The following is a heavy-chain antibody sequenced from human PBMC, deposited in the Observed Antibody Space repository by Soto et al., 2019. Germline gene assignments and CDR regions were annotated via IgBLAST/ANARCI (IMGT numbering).Heavy chain of an antibody. CDR2: ISSSSSYI. J-gene: IGHJ4*02. D-gene: IGHD2-8*01. V-gene: IGHV3-21*01. CDR1: GFTFSSYS. CDR3: ARARVYCTNGVCYTGDGDY. Sequence: EVQLVESGGGLVKPGGSLRLSCAASGFTFSSYSMNWVRQAPGKGLEWVSSISSSSSYIYYADSVKGRFTISRDNAKNSLYLQMNSLRAEDTAVYYCARARVYCTNGVCYTGDGDYWGQGTLVTVSS.